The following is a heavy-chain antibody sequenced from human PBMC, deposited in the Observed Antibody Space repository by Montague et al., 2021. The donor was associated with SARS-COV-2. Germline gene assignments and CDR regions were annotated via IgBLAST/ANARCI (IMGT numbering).Heavy chain of an antibody. V-gene: IGHV4-34*01. CDR1: GGSFSNYS. J-gene: IGHJ6*02. CDR3: ARVRYYGSGASLGMDV. CDR2: IHHSESS. D-gene: IGHD3-10*01. Sequence: SETLSLTCGVSGGSVYGGSFSNYSWNWIRQSPGKGLEWIGEIHHSESSNYNPSLKSRVTISVDTSNNQFSLKLSSVTAADTAVYYCARVRYYGSGASLGMDVWGQGTTVTVSS.